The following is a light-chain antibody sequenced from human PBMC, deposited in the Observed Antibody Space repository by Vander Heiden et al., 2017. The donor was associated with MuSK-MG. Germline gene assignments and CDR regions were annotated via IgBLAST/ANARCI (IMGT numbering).Light chain of an antibody. V-gene: IGKV1-39*01. CDR3: QQTDSPPFT. J-gene: IGKJ2*01. CDR2: AAS. CDR1: QSVAKY. Sequence: DIQLTQSPSSLSASVGDRVTITCRASQSVAKYLNWYQQKPGNAPNLLIFAASALQSGVPSKFSGSGSGTEFTLTISSLQPEDFASYYCQQTDSPPFTFGQGTKLEIK.